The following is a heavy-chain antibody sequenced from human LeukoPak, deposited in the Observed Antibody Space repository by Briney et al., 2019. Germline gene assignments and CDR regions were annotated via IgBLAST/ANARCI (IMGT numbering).Heavy chain of an antibody. CDR2: INHSGST. Sequence: SETLSLTCAVYGRSFSDYYWSWIRQPPGKGLEWIGEINHSGSTNYNPSLKSRVTISVDTSKNQFSLKLSSVTAADTAVYYCARANYCSGGSCYGYWGQGTLVTVSS. V-gene: IGHV4-34*01. J-gene: IGHJ4*02. CDR3: ARANYCSGGSCYGY. CDR1: GRSFSDYY. D-gene: IGHD2-15*01.